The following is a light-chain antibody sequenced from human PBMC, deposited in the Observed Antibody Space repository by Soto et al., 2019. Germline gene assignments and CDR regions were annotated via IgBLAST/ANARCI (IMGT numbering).Light chain of an antibody. CDR2: GAS. Sequence: EIVLTQSPGTLSLSPGGRATLSCRASQTVSSTYLAWYQQKPGQAPRLLIYGASNRATGIPDRFSGSGSGTDFTLTIKGLEPEDFAVYYCQQYGSSSTFGQGTKLEIK. V-gene: IGKV3-20*01. CDR1: QTVSSTY. CDR3: QQYGSSST. J-gene: IGKJ2*01.